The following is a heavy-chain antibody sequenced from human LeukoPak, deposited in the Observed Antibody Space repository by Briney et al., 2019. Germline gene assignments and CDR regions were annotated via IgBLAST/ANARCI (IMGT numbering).Heavy chain of an antibody. D-gene: IGHD3/OR15-3a*01. CDR3: ARSCFWTDHPGFDI. Sequence: ASVKVSCKASGYTFTRYAMNWVRQAPGQGLEWMGWINPKTGNPTYAQGFTGRFVFSLDTSVTTAYVQISSLKDDDTAVYYCARSCFWTDHPGFDILGQGTMVT. J-gene: IGHJ3*02. V-gene: IGHV7-4-1*02. CDR2: INPKTGNP. CDR1: GYTFTRYA.